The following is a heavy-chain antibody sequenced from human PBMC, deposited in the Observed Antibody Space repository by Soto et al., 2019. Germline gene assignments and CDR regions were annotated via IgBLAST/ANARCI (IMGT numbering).Heavy chain of an antibody. J-gene: IGHJ6*02. CDR3: ARVSGSYYYGMDV. V-gene: IGHV4-4*02. Sequence: QVQLQESSPGLVKPSGTLSLTCAVSGGSISSSYWWSCVRQPPGKGLEWIGEIYHSGSTNYNPSLKSRVTISVDKAKNQFSLKLSSVTAADTAVYYCARVSGSYYYGMDVWGQGTTVTVSS. CDR1: GGSISSSYW. CDR2: IYHSGST. D-gene: IGHD1-26*01.